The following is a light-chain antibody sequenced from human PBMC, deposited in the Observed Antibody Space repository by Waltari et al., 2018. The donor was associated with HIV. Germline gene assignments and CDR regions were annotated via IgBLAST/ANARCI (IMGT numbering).Light chain of an antibody. CDR3: SSYTTSNTVV. Sequence: QSALTHPASVSGSPGQSITISCSGTSSDISTYDFVSWYQKHPAKAPQLLIYDFIARPSGVSRRFSGSKSGSTASLTISSIQADDEADYYCSSYTTSNTVVFGPGTKLSVL. J-gene: IGLJ2*01. CDR1: SSDISTYDF. V-gene: IGLV2-14*03. CDR2: DFI.